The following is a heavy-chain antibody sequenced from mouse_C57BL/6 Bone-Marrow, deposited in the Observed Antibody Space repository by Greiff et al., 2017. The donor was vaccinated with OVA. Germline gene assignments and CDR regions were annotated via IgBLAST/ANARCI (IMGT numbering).Heavy chain of an antibody. CDR3: TRSGRRGCLLRFDY. Sequence: EVQLQQSGTVLARPGASVKMSCKASGYTFTSYWMHWVNQRPGQGLEWIGGIYPGNSDTSYNQKFKGKAKLTAVTSASTAYMELSSLTNEDSAVYCCTRSGRRGCLLRFDYWGQGTTLTVSS. CDR2: IYPGNSDT. J-gene: IGHJ2*01. V-gene: IGHV1-5*01. D-gene: IGHD2-3*01. CDR1: GYTFTSYW.